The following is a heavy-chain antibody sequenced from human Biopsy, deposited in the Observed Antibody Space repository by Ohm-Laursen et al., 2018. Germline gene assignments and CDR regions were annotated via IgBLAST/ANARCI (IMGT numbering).Heavy chain of an antibody. CDR2: IYYSGST. J-gene: IGHJ6*02. V-gene: IGHV4-59*01. CDR3: ARATNSTGRPYYYFYGMDV. D-gene: IGHD2/OR15-2a*01. Sequence: GTLSLTCTVSGGSISSDYWSWIRQTPGKGLEWIGYIYYSGSTNYNPSLKSRVTISVDTSKNQFSLRLNSVTAADTAVYYCARATNSTGRPYYYFYGMDVWGQGTTATVSS. CDR1: GGSISSDY.